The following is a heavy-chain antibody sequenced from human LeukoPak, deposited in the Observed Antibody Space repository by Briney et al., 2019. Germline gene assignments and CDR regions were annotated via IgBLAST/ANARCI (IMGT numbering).Heavy chain of an antibody. D-gene: IGHD2-2*01. CDR2: MNRDGREK. Sequence: GGSLRLSCSASGFIFSNYWMRWVRQAPGKGLEWVASMNRDGREKYYVDSVKGRFTISRDNAKNSLYLQMNSLRGEDTAVYYCGRGGVPAAIDYWGQGTLVTVSS. V-gene: IGHV3-7*01. CDR1: GFIFSNYW. CDR3: GRGGVPAAIDY. J-gene: IGHJ4*02.